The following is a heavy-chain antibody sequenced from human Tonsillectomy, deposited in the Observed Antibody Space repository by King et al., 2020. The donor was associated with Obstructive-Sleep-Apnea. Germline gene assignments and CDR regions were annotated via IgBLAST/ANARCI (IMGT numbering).Heavy chain of an antibody. Sequence: VQLVESGGGVVQPGRSLRLSCAASGFTFSSFAMHWVRQAPGKGLEWMAVISYDGSNKYYAGSVKGRFTISRDNSKNTLYLQMNSLRAEDTAVYYCASGTSMMTYAYFKYWGQGTLVTVSS. CDR3: ASGTSMMTYAYFKY. CDR1: GFTFSSFA. J-gene: IGHJ4*02. D-gene: IGHD2/OR15-2a*01. V-gene: IGHV3-30*01. CDR2: ISYDGSNK.